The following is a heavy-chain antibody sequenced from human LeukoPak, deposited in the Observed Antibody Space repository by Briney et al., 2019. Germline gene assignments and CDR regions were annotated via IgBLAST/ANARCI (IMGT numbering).Heavy chain of an antibody. Sequence: GGSLRLSCAASGFTFSSYAMHWVRQAPGKGLEGVAVISYDGSNKYYADSVKGRFTISRDNSKNTLYLQMNSLRAEDTAVYYCARAGQQLVYYFDYWGQGTLVTVSS. CDR3: ARAGQQLVYYFDY. V-gene: IGHV3-30-3*01. CDR2: ISYDGSNK. J-gene: IGHJ4*02. D-gene: IGHD6-13*01. CDR1: GFTFSSYA.